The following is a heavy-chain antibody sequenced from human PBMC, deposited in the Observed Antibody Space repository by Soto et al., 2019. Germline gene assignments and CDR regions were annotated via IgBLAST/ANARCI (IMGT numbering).Heavy chain of an antibody. CDR3: ARGEVAAAEDFDY. J-gene: IGHJ4*02. Sequence: GASVKVSCKASGYTFTSYAMHWARQAPGQRLEWMGWINAGNGNTKYSQKFQGRVTITRDTSASTAYMELSSLRSEDTAVYYCARGEVAAAEDFDYWGQGTLGTVSS. V-gene: IGHV1-3*01. CDR2: INAGNGNT. D-gene: IGHD6-13*01. CDR1: GYTFTSYA.